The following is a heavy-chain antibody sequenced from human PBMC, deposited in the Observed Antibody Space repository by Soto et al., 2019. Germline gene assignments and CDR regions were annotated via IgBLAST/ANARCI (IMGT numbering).Heavy chain of an antibody. CDR2: INSDGSST. Sequence: EVQLVESGGGLVQPGGSLRLSCAASGFTFSSYWMHWVRQAPGKGLVWVSRINSDGSSTSYADSVKGRFTISRDNARSTLYLNMNSLRAEDTAVYYCARVHLYFYDRTGYYDYWGQGTLVTVSS. CDR3: ARVHLYFYDRTGYYDY. D-gene: IGHD3-22*01. J-gene: IGHJ4*02. CDR1: GFTFSSYW. V-gene: IGHV3-74*01.